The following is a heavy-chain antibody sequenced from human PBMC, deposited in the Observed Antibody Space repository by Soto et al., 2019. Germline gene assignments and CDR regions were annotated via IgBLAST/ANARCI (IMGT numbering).Heavy chain of an antibody. CDR2: IKQDGSEK. Sequence: GGSLRLSCAASGFTFSSYWMSWVRQAPGKGLEWVANIKQDGSEKYYVDSVKGRFTISRDSAKNSLYQQMNSLRAEDTAVYYCARDLYCSRTSSCGDYWGQGTLVTVSS. CDR3: ARDLYCSRTSSCGDY. CDR1: GFTFSSYW. J-gene: IGHJ4*02. V-gene: IGHV3-7*01. D-gene: IGHD2-2*01.